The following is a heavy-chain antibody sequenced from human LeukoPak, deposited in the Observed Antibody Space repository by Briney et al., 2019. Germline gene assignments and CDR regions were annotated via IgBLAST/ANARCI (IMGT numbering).Heavy chain of an antibody. D-gene: IGHD6-13*01. V-gene: IGHV3-23*01. CDR2: ISGSGGST. CDR3: AKDPGRRTQLAKDAFDI. Sequence: PGGSLRLSCAASGFTFSSYAMSWVRQAPGKGLEWVSAISGSGGSTYYADSVKGRFTISRDNSKNTLYLQMNSLRAEDTAVYYCAKDPGRRTQLAKDAFDIWGQGTMVTVSS. CDR1: GFTFSSYA. J-gene: IGHJ3*02.